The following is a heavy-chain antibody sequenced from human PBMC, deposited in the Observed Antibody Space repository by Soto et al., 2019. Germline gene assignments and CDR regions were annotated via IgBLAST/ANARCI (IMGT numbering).Heavy chain of an antibody. D-gene: IGHD1-26*01. V-gene: IGHV3-23*01. CDR2: ISGSGGST. J-gene: IGHJ4*02. CDR3: AQRASGSDFDY. Sequence: EVQLLESGGGLVQPGGSLRLSCAASGFTFSSYAMNWVRQAPGKGLEWVSVISGSGGSTYYADSVKGRFTISRDNSKNTLSLQMKSLGAADTAVYYCAQRASGSDFDYWGQGTLVTVSS. CDR1: GFTFSSYA.